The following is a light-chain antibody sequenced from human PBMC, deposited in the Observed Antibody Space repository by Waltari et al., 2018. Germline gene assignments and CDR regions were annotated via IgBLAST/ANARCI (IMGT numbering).Light chain of an antibody. Sequence: QSALTPPASVSGSTGASITISCTATSSDVGGYHYVSWYQQHPGKAPKLMINDVSKRPSGVSKRFSGSKSGNTASLTISGLQAEDEADYYCSSYTSSSTWVFGGGTKLTVL. CDR3: SSYTSSSTWV. V-gene: IGLV2-14*01. CDR1: SSDVGGYHY. CDR2: DVS. J-gene: IGLJ3*02.